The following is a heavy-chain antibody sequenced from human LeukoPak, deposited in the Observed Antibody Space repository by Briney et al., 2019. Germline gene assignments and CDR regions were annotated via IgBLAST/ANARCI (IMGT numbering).Heavy chain of an antibody. D-gene: IGHD3-10*01. CDR1: GFTFSSYG. CDR2: ISYDGSNK. J-gene: IGHJ6*03. V-gene: IGHV3-30*18. Sequence: GGPLRLSCAASGFTFSSYGIHWVRQAPGKGLEWVAIISYDGSNKYYADSVKGRFTISRDNSKNTLYLQMNSLRAEDTAVYYCAKGDTIMDVWGKGTTVTISS. CDR3: AKGDTIMDV.